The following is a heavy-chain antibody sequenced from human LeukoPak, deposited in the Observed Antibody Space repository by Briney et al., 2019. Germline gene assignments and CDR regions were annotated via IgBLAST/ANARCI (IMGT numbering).Heavy chain of an antibody. V-gene: IGHV1-69*13. CDR3: ARGHDHTFGGEIDY. D-gene: IGHD3-16*01. CDR2: IIPIFGTA. Sequence: ASVKVSCKASGGTFSSYAISWVRQAPGQGLEWMGGIIPIFGTANYAQKFQGRVTITADESTSTAYMELSSLRSEDTAVYYCARGHDHTFGGEIDYWGQGTLVTVSS. CDR1: GGTFSSYA. J-gene: IGHJ4*02.